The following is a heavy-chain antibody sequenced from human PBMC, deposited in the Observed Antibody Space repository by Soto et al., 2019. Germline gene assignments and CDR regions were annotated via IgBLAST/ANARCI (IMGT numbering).Heavy chain of an antibody. Sequence: QVQLVQSGAEVRKPGSSVRVSCKASGGSFNRHTISWVRQAPGQGLEWMGGIIPIFGTANYAQKFQGRVTITADESTSTAYMELSSLRSEDTAVYYCAGSGSYYELGYWGQGTLVTVSS. CDR3: AGSGSYYELGY. J-gene: IGHJ4*02. V-gene: IGHV1-69*01. CDR1: GGSFNRHT. D-gene: IGHD3-10*01. CDR2: IIPIFGTA.